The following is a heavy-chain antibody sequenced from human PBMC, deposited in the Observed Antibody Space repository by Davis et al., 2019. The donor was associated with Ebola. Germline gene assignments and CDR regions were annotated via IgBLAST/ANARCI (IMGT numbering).Heavy chain of an antibody. J-gene: IGHJ4*02. CDR1: GGTFSSYA. CDR3: AKGDTAKD. Sequence: SCKASGGTFSSYAMSWVRQAPGKGLEWVSGISGGGGSTYYADSVKGRFSISRDNSKDTLYLQMNSLRGEDTAVYYCAKGDTAKDWGQGTLVTVSS. D-gene: IGHD5-18*01. CDR2: ISGGGGST. V-gene: IGHV3-23*01.